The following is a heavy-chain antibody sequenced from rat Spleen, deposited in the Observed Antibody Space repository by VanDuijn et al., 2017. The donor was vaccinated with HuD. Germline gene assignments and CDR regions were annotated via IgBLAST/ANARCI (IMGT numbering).Heavy chain of an antibody. Sequence: QVQLKESGPGLVQPSQTLSLTCTVSGFSLTSYSVHWVRQPPGKGLEWMGRMRYNGDTSYNSALKSRLNISRDTSKNQVFLKMNSLQTDDTGTYYCTRGTTTGDWFAYWGQGTLVTVSS. V-gene: IGHV2-63*01. CDR2: MRYNGDT. CDR3: TRGTTTGDWFAY. J-gene: IGHJ3*01. CDR1: GFSLTSYS. D-gene: IGHD5-1*01.